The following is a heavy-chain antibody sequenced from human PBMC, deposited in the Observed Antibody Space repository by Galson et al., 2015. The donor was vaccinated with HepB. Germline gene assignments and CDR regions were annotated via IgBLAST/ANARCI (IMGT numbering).Heavy chain of an antibody. CDR1: GGTFSSYA. Sequence: SVKVSCKASGGTFSSYAISWVRQAPGQGLEWMGGIIPIFGTANYAQKFQGRVTITADESTSTAYMELSSLRSEDTAVYYCARDKDTAMVTSGWSDPWGQGTLVTVSS. V-gene: IGHV1-69*13. J-gene: IGHJ5*02. CDR3: ARDKDTAMVTSGWSDP. CDR2: IIPIFGTA. D-gene: IGHD5-18*01.